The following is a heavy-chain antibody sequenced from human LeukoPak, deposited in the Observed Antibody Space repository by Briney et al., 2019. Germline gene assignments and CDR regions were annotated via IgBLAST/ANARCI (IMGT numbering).Heavy chain of an antibody. J-gene: IGHJ5*02. Sequence: GESLKISCEASGYSFISYWIGWVRQMPGKGLEWMGSIYPGDPDTRYSPSFQGQVTISVDESINTAYLQWSSLKASDTAMYYCAKLGGYSQNWFDPWGQGTLVTVSS. V-gene: IGHV5-51*01. CDR3: AKLGGYSQNWFDP. CDR2: IYPGDPDT. D-gene: IGHD5-18*01. CDR1: GYSFISYW.